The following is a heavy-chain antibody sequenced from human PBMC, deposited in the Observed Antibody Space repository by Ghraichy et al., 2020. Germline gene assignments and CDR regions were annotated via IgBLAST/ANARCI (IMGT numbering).Heavy chain of an antibody. CDR1: GGSFSGYY. V-gene: IGHV4-34*01. Sequence: SQTLSLTCAVYGGSFSGYYWSWIRQPPGKGLEWIGEINHSGSTNYNPSLKSRVTISVDTSKNQFSLKLSSVTAADTAVYYCARLCSSTSCYLRSHSGGMDVWGKGTTVTISS. D-gene: IGHD2-2*01. CDR3: ARLCSSTSCYLRSHSGGMDV. CDR2: INHSGST. J-gene: IGHJ6*03.